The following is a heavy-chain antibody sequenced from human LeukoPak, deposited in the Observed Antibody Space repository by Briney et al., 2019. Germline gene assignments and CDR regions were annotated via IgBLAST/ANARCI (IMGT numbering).Heavy chain of an antibody. CDR3: ACNSSSWYPNWFDP. CDR1: RFTFSSYS. CDR2: ISGSGDGT. D-gene: IGHD6-13*01. V-gene: IGHV3-23*01. J-gene: IGHJ5*02. Sequence: PGGSLRLSCAASRFTFSSYSMSWVRRAPGKGLEWVSSISGSGDGTYYADSLKGRFTISRDNSKNTLYLQMNSLRAEDTAVYYCACNSSSWYPNWFDPWGQGTLVTVSS.